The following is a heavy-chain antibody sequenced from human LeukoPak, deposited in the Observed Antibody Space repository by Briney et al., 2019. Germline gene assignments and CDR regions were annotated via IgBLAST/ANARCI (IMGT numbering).Heavy chain of an antibody. V-gene: IGHV3-21*01. J-gene: IGHJ6*03. Sequence: GGSLRLSCAASGFTFSSYSMNWVRQAPGKGLEWVSSISSSSSYIYYADSVKGRFTISRDNAKNSLYLQMNSLRAEDTAVYYCARGKGDWNGETYYYYYYYMDVWGKGTTVTVSS. D-gene: IGHD1-1*01. CDR3: ARGKGDWNGETYYYYYYYMDV. CDR2: ISSSSSYI. CDR1: GFTFSSYS.